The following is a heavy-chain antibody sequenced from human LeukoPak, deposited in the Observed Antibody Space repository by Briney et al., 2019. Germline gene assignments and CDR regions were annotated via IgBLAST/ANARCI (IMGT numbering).Heavy chain of an antibody. CDR3: ARDFYYYGSGSYYFDY. Sequence: SETLSLTCTVSGYSISSGYYWGWIRQPPGKGLEWIGSIYHSGSTNYNPSLKSRVSMSVDTSKNQISLKLSSVTAADTAVYYCARDFYYYGSGSYYFDYWGQGTLVTVSS. V-gene: IGHV4-38-2*02. CDR2: IYHSGST. D-gene: IGHD3-10*01. J-gene: IGHJ4*02. CDR1: GYSISSGYY.